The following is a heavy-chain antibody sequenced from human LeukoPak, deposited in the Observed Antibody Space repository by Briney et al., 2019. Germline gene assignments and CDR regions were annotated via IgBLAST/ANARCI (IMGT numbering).Heavy chain of an antibody. V-gene: IGHV1-3*01. CDR2: INAGNGNT. D-gene: IGHD5-12*01. CDR1: GYTFTSYA. CDR3: AREYSGYDYAFDI. Sequence: ASVKVSCKASGYTFTSYAMHWVRQAPGQRLEWRGWINAGNGNTKYSQKFQGRVTITRDTSASTAYMELSSLRSEDTAVYYCAREYSGYDYAFDIWGQGTMVTVSS. J-gene: IGHJ3*02.